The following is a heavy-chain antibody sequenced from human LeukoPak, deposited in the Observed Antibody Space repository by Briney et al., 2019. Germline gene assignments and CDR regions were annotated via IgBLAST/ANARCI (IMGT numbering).Heavy chain of an antibody. CDR3: AKSHHVTAIDY. D-gene: IGHD2-21*02. Sequence: GGSLRLSCAASEFNFSSYAMSWVRQAPGKGLEWVSVMSPSGGSTYYAGSVKGRFTISRDNSKNTLYLQMNSLRADDTAVYYCAKSHHVTAIDYWGQGTLVTVSS. J-gene: IGHJ4*02. V-gene: IGHV3-23*01. CDR2: MSPSGGST. CDR1: EFNFSSYA.